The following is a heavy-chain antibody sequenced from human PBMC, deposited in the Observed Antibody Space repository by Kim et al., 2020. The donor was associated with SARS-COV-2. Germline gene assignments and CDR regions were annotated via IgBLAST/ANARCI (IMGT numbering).Heavy chain of an antibody. CDR2: IKQDGSEK. V-gene: IGHV3-7*03. D-gene: IGHD3-10*01. J-gene: IGHJ4*02. CDR1: GFTFSSYW. CDR3: ARLYYYGSGRQFVSSLGAPNFDY. Sequence: GGSLRLSCAASGFTFSSYWMSWVRQAPGKGLEWVANIKQDGSEKYYLDSVKGRFTISRDNAKNSRYLQMNSLRAEDTAVYYCARLYYYGSGRQFVSSLGAPNFDYWGQGTLVTVSS.